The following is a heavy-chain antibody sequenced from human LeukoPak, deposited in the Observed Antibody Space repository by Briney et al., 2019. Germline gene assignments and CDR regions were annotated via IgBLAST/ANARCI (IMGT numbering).Heavy chain of an antibody. CDR1: GFTLSNHP. V-gene: IGHV3-23*01. D-gene: IGHD2-15*01. CDR2: LSDTGDST. J-gene: IGHJ4*02. Sequence: GGSLRLSCAASGFTLSNHPMYWVRQAPGKGLEWVSSLSDTGDSTHYADSVKGRFTISRDSARSALYLQMNSLRAEDTAVYYFAKGECSSGSCYIDYWGQGSQVTVSS. CDR3: AKGECSSGSCYIDY.